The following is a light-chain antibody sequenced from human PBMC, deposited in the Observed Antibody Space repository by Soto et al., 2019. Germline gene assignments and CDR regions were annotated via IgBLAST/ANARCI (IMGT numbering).Light chain of an antibody. CDR2: DAS. J-gene: IGKJ4*01. V-gene: IGKV1-39*01. Sequence: DIQMTQSPSSLSASVGDRVSITCRASQTLFTYLNWYQHKPGKAPKLLIYDASTLHSGVPSRFSASGSGTDFTLTITNLQPEDLATYYCQQNYITPPFTFGGGTKVE. CDR1: QTLFTY. CDR3: QQNYITPPFT.